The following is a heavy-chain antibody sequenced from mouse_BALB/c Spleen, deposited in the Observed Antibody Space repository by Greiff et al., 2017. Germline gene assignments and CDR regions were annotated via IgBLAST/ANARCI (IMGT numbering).Heavy chain of an antibody. CDR1: GFTFSSFG. J-gene: IGHJ4*01. V-gene: IGHV5-17*02. Sequence: EVQRVESGGGLVQPGGSRKLSCAASGFTFSSFGMHWVRQAPEKGLEWVAYISSGSSTIYYADTVKGRFTISRDNPKNTLFLQMTSLRSEDTAMYYCARPTMITTRAMDYWGKGTSVTVSS. D-gene: IGHD2-4*01. CDR3: ARPTMITTRAMDY. CDR2: ISSGSSTI.